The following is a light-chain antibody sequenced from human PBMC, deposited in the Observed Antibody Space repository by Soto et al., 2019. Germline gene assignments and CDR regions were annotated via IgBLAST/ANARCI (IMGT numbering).Light chain of an antibody. CDR2: YDR. J-gene: IGLJ2*01. CDR1: NIGSQS. Sequence: SYVLTQPPSVSVSPGKTATITCGGNNIGSQSVHWYQQKPGQAPVLVMFYDRVRPSGIPDRFSGSNSGNTATLTISRVEAGDEADYYWQVWDSSGDHVGVFGGGTKLTVL. CDR3: QVWDSSGDHVGV. V-gene: IGLV3-21*01.